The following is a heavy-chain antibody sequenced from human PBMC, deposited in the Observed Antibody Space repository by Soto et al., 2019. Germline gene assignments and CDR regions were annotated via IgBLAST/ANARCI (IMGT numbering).Heavy chain of an antibody. Sequence: PGGSLRLSCVASGFTFSTCAMSWVRQAPGKGLEWLSGMSHAGGSIYYADSVKGRVSVSRDNSKNILFLQTNTLRAEDTAVYYCAKGPAVGNYDFWSGYYLDSWGQGNLVTVSS. V-gene: IGHV3-23*01. J-gene: IGHJ4*02. D-gene: IGHD3-3*01. CDR1: GFTFSTCA. CDR3: AKGPAVGNYDFWSGYYLDS. CDR2: MSHAGGSI.